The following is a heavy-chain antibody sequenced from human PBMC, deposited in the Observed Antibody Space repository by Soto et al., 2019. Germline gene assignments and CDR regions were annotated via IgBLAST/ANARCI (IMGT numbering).Heavy chain of an antibody. V-gene: IGHV1-69*02. CDR1: GGTFSSYT. Sequence: SVKVSCKASGGTFSSYTISWVRQAPGQGLEWMGRIIPILGIANYAQKFQGRVTITADKSTSTAYMELSSLRSEDTAVYYCARPGRVAAAGTPFDYWGQGTLVTVSS. D-gene: IGHD6-13*01. J-gene: IGHJ4*02. CDR2: IIPILGIA. CDR3: ARPGRVAAAGTPFDY.